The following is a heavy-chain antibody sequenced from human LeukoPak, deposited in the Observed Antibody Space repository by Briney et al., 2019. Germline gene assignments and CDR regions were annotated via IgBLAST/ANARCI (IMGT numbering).Heavy chain of an antibody. D-gene: IGHD1-26*01. CDR1: GFTFSSYA. V-gene: IGHV3-30-3*01. Sequence: PSGGSLRLSCAASGFTFSSYAMHWVRQAPGKGLEWVAVISYDGSNKYYADSVKGRFTISRDNAKNTLYLQMNSLRAEDRAVYYCARDRGGEEPGVIGRNTPYKNYYFYMDVWGKGTTVTVSS. CDR3: ARDRGGEEPGVIGRNTPYKNYYFYMDV. J-gene: IGHJ6*03. CDR2: ISYDGSNK.